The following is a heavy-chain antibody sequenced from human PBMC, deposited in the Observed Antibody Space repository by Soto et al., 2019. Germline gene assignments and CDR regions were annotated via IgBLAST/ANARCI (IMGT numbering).Heavy chain of an antibody. J-gene: IGHJ6*02. V-gene: IGHV4-59*01. D-gene: IGHD6-13*01. Sequence: PSETLSLTCTVSGGSISSYYWSWIRQPPGKGLEWIGYIYYSGSTNYNPSLKSRVTISVDTSKNQFSLKLSSVTAADTAVYYCARGRYSSSRYYYGMDVWGQGTTVTVSS. CDR3: ARGRYSSSRYYYGMDV. CDR2: IYYSGST. CDR1: GGSISSYY.